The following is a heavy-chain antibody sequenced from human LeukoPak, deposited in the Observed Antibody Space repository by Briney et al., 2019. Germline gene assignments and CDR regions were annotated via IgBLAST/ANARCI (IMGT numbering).Heavy chain of an antibody. CDR3: ASQYSSGWYGG. V-gene: IGHV3-7*01. CDR1: GFTFSSYW. D-gene: IGHD6-19*01. CDR2: IKQDGSEK. Sequence: PGGSLRLSCAASGFTFSSYWMSWVRQAPGKGLEWVANIKQDGSEKYYVDSVKGRFTISRDNAKNSLYLQMNSLRAEDTAVYYCASQYSSGWYGGWGQGTLVTVSS. J-gene: IGHJ4*02.